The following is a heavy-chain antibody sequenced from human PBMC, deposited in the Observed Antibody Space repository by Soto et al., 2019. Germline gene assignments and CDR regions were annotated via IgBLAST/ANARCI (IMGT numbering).Heavy chain of an antibody. J-gene: IGHJ4*02. D-gene: IGHD4-17*01. V-gene: IGHV3-33*01. CDR1: GFTFSSYG. Sequence: QVQLVESGGGVVQPGRSLRLSCAASGFTFSSYGMHWVRQAPGKGLEWVAVIWYDGSNKYYADSVKGRFTISRDNSKNTLDLQMNSLRAEDTAVYYCALHGDYELFDYWGQGTLVTVSS. CDR2: IWYDGSNK. CDR3: ALHGDYELFDY.